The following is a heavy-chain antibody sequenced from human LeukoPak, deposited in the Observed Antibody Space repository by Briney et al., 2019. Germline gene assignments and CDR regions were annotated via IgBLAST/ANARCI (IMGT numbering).Heavy chain of an antibody. CDR2: ISSSSSYI. D-gene: IGHD2-15*01. CDR3: ARGGWGYCSGGSCYPPKTYYYYYYMDV. V-gene: IGHV3-21*01. Sequence: GGSLRLSCAASGFTFSSYEMNWVRQAPGKGLEWVSSISSSSSYIYYADSVKGRFTISRDNAKNSLYLQMNSLRAEDTAVYYCARGGWGYCSGGSCYPPKTYYYYYYMDVWGKGTTVTVSS. CDR1: GFTFSSYE. J-gene: IGHJ6*03.